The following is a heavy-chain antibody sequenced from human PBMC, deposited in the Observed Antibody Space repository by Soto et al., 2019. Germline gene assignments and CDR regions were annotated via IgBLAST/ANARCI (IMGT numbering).Heavy chain of an antibody. CDR3: AKYNNYGDAFDI. CDR2: ISASGGNT. J-gene: IGHJ3*02. Sequence: EVQLLESGGGLVQPGGSLRLSCAASGFTFNSYAMNWVRQAPGKGLEWVSTISASGGNTYYADSVKGRFTISRDNSKNTLYLQMNSLRAEDTAVYYCAKYNNYGDAFDIWGQGTMVTVSS. D-gene: IGHD4-4*01. V-gene: IGHV3-23*01. CDR1: GFTFNSYA.